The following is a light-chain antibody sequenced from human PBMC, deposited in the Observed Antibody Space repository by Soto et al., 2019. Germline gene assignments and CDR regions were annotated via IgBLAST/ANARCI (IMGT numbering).Light chain of an antibody. Sequence: TVLTQSPDTLSLSPGERSNLSCSASLNVNSYLAWYQQKPGQAPRLLIYDASNRAAGIPARFSGSGSGTDFTLTIRSLEPEDFAIYYCQQRQYWPPINCGKGKRREIK. CDR1: LNVNSY. J-gene: IGKJ5*01. V-gene: IGKV3-11*01. CDR3: QQRQYWPPIN. CDR2: DAS.